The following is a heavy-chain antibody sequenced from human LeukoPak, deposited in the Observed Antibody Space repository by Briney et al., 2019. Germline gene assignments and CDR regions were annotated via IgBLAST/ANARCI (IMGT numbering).Heavy chain of an antibody. D-gene: IGHD6-13*01. J-gene: IGHJ4*02. CDR1: GGSISSYY. Sequence: SETLSLTCTVSGGSISSYYWSWIRQPPGKGLEWIGSIYYSGSTYYNPSLKSRVTISVDTSKNQFSLKLSSVTAADTAVYYCARVRYIAAAGRKVVYFDYWGQGTLVTVSS. CDR2: IYYSGST. CDR3: ARVRYIAAAGRKVVYFDY. V-gene: IGHV4-39*07.